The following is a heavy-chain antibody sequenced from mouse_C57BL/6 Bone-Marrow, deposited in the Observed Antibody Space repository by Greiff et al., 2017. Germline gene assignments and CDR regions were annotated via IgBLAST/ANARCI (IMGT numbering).Heavy chain of an antibody. V-gene: IGHV5-4*01. CDR3: AREMGAWCAY. CDR1: GFTFSSYA. Sequence: VKLVESGGGLVKPGGSLKLSCAASGFTFSSYAMSWVRQTPAKRLEWVATIIDGGSYTYSPDNVKGRFTISRDNAKNNLYLQMSHLKAEDTAMYDGAREMGAWCAYWGQGTLVTVSA. CDR2: IIDGGSYT. J-gene: IGHJ3*01. D-gene: IGHD2-3*01.